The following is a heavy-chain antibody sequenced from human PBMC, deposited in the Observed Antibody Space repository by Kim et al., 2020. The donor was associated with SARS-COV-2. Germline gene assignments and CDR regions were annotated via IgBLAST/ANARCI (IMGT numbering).Heavy chain of an antibody. V-gene: IGHV1-69*04. CDR3: ARDHRYCSGGSCYFDY. CDR2: IIPILGIA. Sequence: SVKVSCKASGGTFSSYAISWVRQAPGQGLEWMGRIIPILGIANYAQKFQGRVTITADKSTSTAYMELSSLRSEDTAVYYCARDHRYCSGGSCYFDYWGQGTLVTVSS. CDR1: GGTFSSYA. J-gene: IGHJ4*02. D-gene: IGHD2-15*01.